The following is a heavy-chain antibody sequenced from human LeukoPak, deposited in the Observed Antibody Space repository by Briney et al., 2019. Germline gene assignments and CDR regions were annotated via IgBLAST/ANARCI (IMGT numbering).Heavy chain of an antibody. CDR1: GFTVSSNY. V-gene: IGHV3-53*01. CDR3: AKDSDIVATTHFDY. CDR2: IYSGGST. D-gene: IGHD5-12*01. Sequence: GGSLRLSCAASGFTVSSNYMSWVRQAPGKGLEWVSVIYSGGSTYYADSVEGRFTISRDNSKNTLYLQMNSLRAEDTAVYYCAKDSDIVATTHFDYWGQGTLVTVSS. J-gene: IGHJ4*02.